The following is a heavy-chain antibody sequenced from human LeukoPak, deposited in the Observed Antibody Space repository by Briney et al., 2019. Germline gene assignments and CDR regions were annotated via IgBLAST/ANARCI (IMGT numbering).Heavy chain of an antibody. V-gene: IGHV3-66*01. CDR2: IYSGGST. J-gene: IGHJ5*02. CDR1: GVTVSSNY. CDR3: ARFEVGWFDP. D-gene: IGHD2-15*01. Sequence: GGSLRLSCAASGVTVSSNYMSWVRQAPGKGLEWVSVIYSGGSTYYADSVKGRFTISRDNSKNTLYLQMNSLRAEDTAVYYRARFEVGWFDPWGQGTLVTVSS.